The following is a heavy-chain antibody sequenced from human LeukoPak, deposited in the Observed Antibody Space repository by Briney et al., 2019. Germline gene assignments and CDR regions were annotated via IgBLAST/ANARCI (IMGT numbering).Heavy chain of an antibody. V-gene: IGHV3-30*03. D-gene: IGHD6-19*01. J-gene: IGHJ4*02. CDR2: ISYDGNKK. CDR3: SRDPRGIALAGTYDY. Sequence: GGSLRLSCAASGFSSSSFGMHWVRQAPGKGLEWVAVISYDGNKKYYGDSVKGRFTISRDNSMNTLYLKMNSLRADDTAVYYCSRDPRGIALAGTYDYWGQGILVTVSS. CDR1: GFSSSSFG.